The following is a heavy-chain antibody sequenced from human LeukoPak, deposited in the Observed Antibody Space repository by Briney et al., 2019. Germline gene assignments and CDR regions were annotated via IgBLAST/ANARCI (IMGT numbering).Heavy chain of an antibody. CDR3: ARTYYYDSSVNFDY. Sequence: SETLSLTCTVSGGSISSYYWSWIRQPPGKGLEWIGYIYYSGSTNYNPSLKSRVTISVDTSKSQFSLKLSSVTAADTAVYYCARTYYYDSSVNFDYWGQGTLVTVSS. V-gene: IGHV4-59*08. CDR1: GGSISSYY. D-gene: IGHD3-22*01. J-gene: IGHJ4*02. CDR2: IYYSGST.